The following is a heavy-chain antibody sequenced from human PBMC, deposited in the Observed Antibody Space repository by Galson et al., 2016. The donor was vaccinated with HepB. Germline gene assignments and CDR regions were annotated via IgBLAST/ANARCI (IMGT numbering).Heavy chain of an antibody. CDR2: INNGGSST. Sequence: SLRLSCAASGFTSSNHWMHWVRQAPGKGLVWVSYINNGGSSTTYADSVKGRFTISRDNAKHTMFLQMNSLRAEDTAVYYCTRGDSWAFDIWGQGTMVTVSS. V-gene: IGHV3-74*01. CDR1: GFTSSNHW. J-gene: IGHJ3*02. CDR3: TRGDSWAFDI.